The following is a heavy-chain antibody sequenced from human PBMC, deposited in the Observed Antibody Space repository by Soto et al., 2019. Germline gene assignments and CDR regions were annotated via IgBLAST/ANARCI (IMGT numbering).Heavy chain of an antibody. CDR2: ISAYNGNT. J-gene: IGHJ5*02. D-gene: IGHD6-13*01. CDR1: GYTFTSYG. V-gene: IGHV1-18*01. Sequence: GASVKVSCKASGYTFTSYGISWVRQAPGQGLEWMGWISAYNGNTNYAQKLQGRVTMTTDTSTSTAYMELRSLRSDDTAVYYCARGAILPGIAEEGFDPWGQGTLVTVSS. CDR3: ARGAILPGIAEEGFDP.